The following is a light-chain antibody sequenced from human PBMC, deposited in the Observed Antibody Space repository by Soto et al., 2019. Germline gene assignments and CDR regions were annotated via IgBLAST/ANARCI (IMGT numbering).Light chain of an antibody. CDR1: RDIGSF. CDR3: QHFHSYPIT. V-gene: IGKV1-8*01. J-gene: IGKJ5*01. CDR2: GAS. Sequence: AIRMTQSPSSLSASTGDTVTITCRASRDIGSFLAWYQQKPGTAPKVLIYGASTLQGGVPSRFSGSGSGTDFTLTISYLQSEDFATYYCQHFHSYPITFGQGTRLDMK.